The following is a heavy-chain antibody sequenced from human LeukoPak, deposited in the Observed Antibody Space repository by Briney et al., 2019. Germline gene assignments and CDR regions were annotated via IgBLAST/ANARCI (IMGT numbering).Heavy chain of an antibody. Sequence: GASVKVSCKASGGTFNSYAISWVRQAPGQGLEWMGGIIPIFGTANYAQQFQGRVTITADESTSTAYMELTSLKSEDTAVYYCASVATMVRGVNLWFDPWGQGTLVTVSS. D-gene: IGHD3-10*01. CDR3: ASVATMVRGVNLWFDP. CDR2: IIPIFGTA. J-gene: IGHJ5*02. V-gene: IGHV1-69*13. CDR1: GGTFNSYA.